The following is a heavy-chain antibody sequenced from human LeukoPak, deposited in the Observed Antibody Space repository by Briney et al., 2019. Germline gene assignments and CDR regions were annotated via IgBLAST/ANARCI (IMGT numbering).Heavy chain of an antibody. Sequence: SGGSLRLSCSASGFTFNNYAMNWVRQAPGKGLEWVSTISATGGRTYYADSVKGRFTISRDNSKNTLFLQMDSLRADDTAIYYCASLAAATTRGFDYWGQGTLVTVSS. CDR3: ASLAAATTRGFDY. J-gene: IGHJ4*02. CDR2: ISATGGRT. V-gene: IGHV3-23*01. D-gene: IGHD6-25*01. CDR1: GFTFNNYA.